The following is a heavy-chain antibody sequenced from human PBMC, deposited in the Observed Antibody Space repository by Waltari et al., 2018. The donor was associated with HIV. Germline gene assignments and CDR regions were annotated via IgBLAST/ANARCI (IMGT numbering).Heavy chain of an antibody. D-gene: IGHD3-22*01. J-gene: IGHJ4*02. CDR2: IHYTGYT. CDR3: ARHKDYYYEPTALFLV. CDR1: DGSIAGRRFC. V-gene: IGHV4-39*01. Sequence: HLQLQESGPGLVKPSETLSLTCSVSDGSIAGRRFCWGWVRQSPGRGLEWIGSIHYTGYTYYNPSLESRVTVSVDTARNQFSLSLNSVTAADTALYYCARHKDYYYEPTALFLVWGRGLLVTVSS.